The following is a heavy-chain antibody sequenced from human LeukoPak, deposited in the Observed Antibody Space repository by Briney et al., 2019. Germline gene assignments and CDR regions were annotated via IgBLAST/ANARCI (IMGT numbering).Heavy chain of an antibody. CDR2: IYYSGST. J-gene: IGHJ4*02. D-gene: IGHD6-13*01. CDR1: GGSISSSSYY. Sequence: SETLSLTCTVSGGSISSSSYYWGWIRQPPGKGLEWIGSIYYSGSTYYNPSLKSRVTISVDTSKNQSSLKLSSVTAADTAVYYCARQASAAHDYWGQGTLVTVSS. V-gene: IGHV4-39*01. CDR3: ARQASAAHDY.